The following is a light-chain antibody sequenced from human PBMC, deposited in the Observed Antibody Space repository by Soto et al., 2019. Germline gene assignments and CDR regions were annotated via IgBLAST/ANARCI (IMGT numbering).Light chain of an antibody. Sequence: VLTPSPCTLSLSQAERATLYCRARQTVNSRSSAWYQQKPGQAPSLLYYAASSRATSIPDRFGGSGAGTDFTLTISILDPEYVAVYCCQQFGSSQGTFGQGTKVDIK. J-gene: IGKJ1*01. CDR2: AAS. CDR1: QTVNSRS. V-gene: IGKV3-20*01. CDR3: QQFGSSQGT.